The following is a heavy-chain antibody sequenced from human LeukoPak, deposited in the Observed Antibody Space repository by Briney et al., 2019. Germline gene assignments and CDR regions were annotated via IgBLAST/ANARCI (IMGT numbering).Heavy chain of an antibody. CDR3: TRDLAAVPGPRMDV. J-gene: IGHJ6*02. CDR2: INPDGSER. Sequence: PGGSLRLSCAVSGFTFSGFWMSWSRQAPGKGLEWVALINPDGSERYYVDSVKGRFTISRDNAKNSLYLQMDSLRDDDTAMYFCTRDLAAVPGPRMDVWGQGTTVTVSS. CDR1: GFTFSGFW. V-gene: IGHV3-7*03. D-gene: IGHD6-19*01.